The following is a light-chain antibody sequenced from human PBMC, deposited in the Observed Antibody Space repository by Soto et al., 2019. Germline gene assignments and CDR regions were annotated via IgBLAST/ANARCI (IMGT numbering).Light chain of an antibody. CDR2: AAS. V-gene: IGKV1-39*01. CDR1: QSITTY. Sequence: DILMTQSPSSLSASVGDRVTITCRASQSITTYLNWYQQKPGKAPTVLIYAASSLQSGVPSRFSGSGSGTDFSLSISSLQPEDSATYYCQQSYNTPYTFGQGTKLEIK. J-gene: IGKJ2*01. CDR3: QQSYNTPYT.